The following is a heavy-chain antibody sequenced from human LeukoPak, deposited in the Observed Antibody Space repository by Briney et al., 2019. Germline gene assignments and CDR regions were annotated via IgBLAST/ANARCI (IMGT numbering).Heavy chain of an antibody. CDR1: GGSFSGYY. D-gene: IGHD3-3*01. Sequence: SETLSLTCAVYGGSFSGYYWSWIRQPPGKGLEWIGEINHSGSTNYNPSLKSRVTISVDTSKNQFSLKLSSVTAADTAVYYCARGPYDFWSVGLRWFDPWGQGTLVTVSS. J-gene: IGHJ5*02. V-gene: IGHV4-34*01. CDR2: INHSGST. CDR3: ARGPYDFWSVGLRWFDP.